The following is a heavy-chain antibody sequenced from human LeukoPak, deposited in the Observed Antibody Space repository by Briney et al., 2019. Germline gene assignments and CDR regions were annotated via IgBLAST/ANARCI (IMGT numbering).Heavy chain of an antibody. Sequence: PGGSLRLSCVTSGFAFSYSEMTWVRQAPGKGLEWVSYISTTGSAIYYADSLKGRFTISRDNAKNSVYLQMNSLRAEDTGIYYCARGGRAAFDIWGQGTMVTVSS. V-gene: IGHV3-48*03. CDR1: GFAFSYSE. CDR2: ISTTGSAI. D-gene: IGHD3-16*01. CDR3: ARGGRAAFDI. J-gene: IGHJ3*02.